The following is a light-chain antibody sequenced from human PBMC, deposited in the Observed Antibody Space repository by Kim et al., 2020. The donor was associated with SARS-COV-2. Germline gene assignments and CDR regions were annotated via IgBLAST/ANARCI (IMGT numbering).Light chain of an antibody. CDR3: QAWDSSTAA. V-gene: IGLV3-1*01. Sequence: SYELTQPPSVSVSPGQTASITCSGDKLGDKYACWYQQKPGQSPVLVIYQDSKRPSGIPERFSGSNSGNTATLTISGTQATDEADYYCQAWDSSTAAFGGG. J-gene: IGLJ2*01. CDR2: QDS. CDR1: KLGDKY.